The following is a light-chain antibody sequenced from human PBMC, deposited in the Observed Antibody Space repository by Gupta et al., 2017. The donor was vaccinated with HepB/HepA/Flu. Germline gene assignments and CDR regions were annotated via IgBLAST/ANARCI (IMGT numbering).Light chain of an antibody. V-gene: IGLV2-23*02. J-gene: IGLJ2*01. CDR1: SSDVGSYNL. Sequence: QSALTQPASVSGSPGQSITISCTGTSSDVGSYNLVSWYQQHPGKAPQLMIYEVSKRPSGVSIRFSGSKSGKTASLNISGLQAEDEAEYYCCSHAGSTTYVVFGGGTKLTVI. CDR3: CSHAGSTTYVV. CDR2: EVS.